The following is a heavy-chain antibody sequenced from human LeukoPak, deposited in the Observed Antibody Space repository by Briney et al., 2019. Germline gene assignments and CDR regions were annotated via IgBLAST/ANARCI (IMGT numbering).Heavy chain of an antibody. CDR1: GITSSDAW. J-gene: IGHJ4*02. Sequence: PGGSLRLSCTVSGITSSDAWMGWVRQAPGKGLEWVSYISSSGSTIYYADSVKGRFTISRDNAKNSLYLQMNSLRAEDTAVYYCARDTAMGDDYWGQGTLVTVSS. CDR2: ISSSGSTI. CDR3: ARDTAMGDDY. D-gene: IGHD5-18*01. V-gene: IGHV3-11*04.